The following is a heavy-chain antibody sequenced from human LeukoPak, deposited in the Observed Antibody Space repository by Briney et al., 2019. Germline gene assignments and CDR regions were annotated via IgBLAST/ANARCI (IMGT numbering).Heavy chain of an antibody. Sequence: ASVKASCKASGYTFTSYYMHWVRQAPGQGLEWMGIINPSGGSTSYAQKFQGRVTMTRDTSTSTVYMELSSLRSEDTAVYYCARGDWQQLVRRAHWFDPWGQGTLVTVSS. CDR2: INPSGGST. CDR1: GYTFTSYY. D-gene: IGHD6-13*01. J-gene: IGHJ5*02. V-gene: IGHV1-46*01. CDR3: ARGDWQQLVRRAHWFDP.